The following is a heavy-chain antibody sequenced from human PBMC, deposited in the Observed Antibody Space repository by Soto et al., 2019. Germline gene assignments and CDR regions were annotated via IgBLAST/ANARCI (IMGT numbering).Heavy chain of an antibody. CDR3: ARVSTWAYYYYYYMDV. Sequence: SETLSLTCAVYGGSFSGYYWSWIRQPPGKGLEWIGEINNSGSTNYNPSLKSRVTISVETSKNQFSLKLSSVTAADTAVYYCARVSTWAYYYYYYMDVWGKGTTVTVSS. V-gene: IGHV4-34*01. D-gene: IGHD7-27*01. CDR2: INNSGST. J-gene: IGHJ6*03. CDR1: GGSFSGYY.